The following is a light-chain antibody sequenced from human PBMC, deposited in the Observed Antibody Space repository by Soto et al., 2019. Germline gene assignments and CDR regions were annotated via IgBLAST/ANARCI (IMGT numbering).Light chain of an antibody. CDR3: QQYGSSPFT. CDR1: QTITLNY. Sequence: EIVLTQSPGTLSLSPGERATLSCRASQTITLNYLAWYQQKPGQAPRLLIYGVSTRATGIPDKFSGSVSGTDFTLTISRLEPEDFAVYYCQQYGSSPFTFGPGSKVDIK. CDR2: GVS. V-gene: IGKV3-20*01. J-gene: IGKJ3*01.